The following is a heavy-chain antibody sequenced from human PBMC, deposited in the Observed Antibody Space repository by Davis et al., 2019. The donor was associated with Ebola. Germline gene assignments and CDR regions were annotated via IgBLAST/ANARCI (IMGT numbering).Heavy chain of an antibody. D-gene: IGHD3-3*01. Sequence: PSETLSLTCTVSGGSISSYYWGWIRQPPGKGLEWIRSIYYSGSTHYNPSLKSRVTISVDTSKNQFSLKLSSVTAADTAVYYCARDHYDFWSGYPNWFDPWGQGTLVTVSS. CDR1: GGSISSYY. CDR2: IYYSGST. CDR3: ARDHYDFWSGYPNWFDP. J-gene: IGHJ5*02. V-gene: IGHV4-39*01.